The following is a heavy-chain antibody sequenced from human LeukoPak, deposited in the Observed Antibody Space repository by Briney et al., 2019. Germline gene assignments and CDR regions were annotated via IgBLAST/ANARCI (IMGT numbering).Heavy chain of an antibody. D-gene: IGHD2-8*01. V-gene: IGHV3-30*02. J-gene: IGHJ4*02. CDR1: GFTFSSYG. CDR2: IRYDGSNK. CDR3: AKDSRILKALFDY. Sequence: GGSLRLSCAASGFTFSSYGMHWVRQAPGKGLEWVAFIRYDGSNKYYADSVKGRFTISRDNSKNTLYLQMNSLRAEDTAVYYCAKDSRILKALFDYWGQGTLVTVSS.